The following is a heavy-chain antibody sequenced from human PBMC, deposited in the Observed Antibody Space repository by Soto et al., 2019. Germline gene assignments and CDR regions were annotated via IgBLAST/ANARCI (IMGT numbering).Heavy chain of an antibody. V-gene: IGHV1-18*01. CDR2: ISAYNGNT. CDR3: ARREVVRGVIISYYYYYMDV. Sequence: ASVKVSCKASGYTFTSYGISWVRQAPGQGLEWMGWISAYNGNTNYAQKLQGRVTMTTDTSTSTAYMELRSLRSDDTAVYYCARREVVRGVIISYYYYYMDVWGKGTTVTVSS. D-gene: IGHD3-10*01. J-gene: IGHJ6*03. CDR1: GYTFTSYG.